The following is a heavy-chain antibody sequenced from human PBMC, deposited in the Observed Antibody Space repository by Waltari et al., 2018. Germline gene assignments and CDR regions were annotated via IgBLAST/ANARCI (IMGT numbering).Heavy chain of an antibody. Sequence: EVQLVESGGGLVKPGGSLRLSCAASGFTFSNAWMSWVRQAPGKVLEWVGRIKSKTDGGTTDYAAPVKGRFTISRDDSKNTLYLQMNSLKTEDTAVYYCTTRNSYDILTGPYGMDVWGQGTTVTVSS. CDR1: GFTFSNAW. V-gene: IGHV3-15*01. CDR3: TTRNSYDILTGPYGMDV. J-gene: IGHJ6*02. CDR2: IKSKTDGGTT. D-gene: IGHD3-9*01.